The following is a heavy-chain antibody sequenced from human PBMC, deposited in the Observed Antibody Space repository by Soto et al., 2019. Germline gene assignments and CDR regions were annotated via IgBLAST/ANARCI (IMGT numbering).Heavy chain of an antibody. CDR2: ISYDGSNK. Sequence: GGSLRLSCAASGFTFSSYGMHWVRQAPGKGLEWVAVISYDGSNKYYADSVKGRFTISRDNSKNTLYLQMNSLRSEDTAVYYCARDNRDYYGSGSSVRYYYYGMDVWGQGTTVTVSS. CDR3: ARDNRDYYGSGSSVRYYYYGMDV. D-gene: IGHD3-10*01. J-gene: IGHJ6*02. V-gene: IGHV3-30*03. CDR1: GFTFSSYG.